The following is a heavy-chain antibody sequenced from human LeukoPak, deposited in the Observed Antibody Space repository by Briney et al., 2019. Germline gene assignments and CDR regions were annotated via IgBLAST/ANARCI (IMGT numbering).Heavy chain of an antibody. J-gene: IGHJ6*03. CDR1: GFTFDDYT. V-gene: IGHV3-43*01. D-gene: IGHD6-19*01. Sequence: GGSLRLSCAASGFTFDDYTMHWVRQAPGKGLEWVSLISWDGGSTYYADSVKGRFTISRDNSKNSLYLQMNSLRTEDTALYYCAKGGVAVAGTNLDYYYYYYMDVWGKGTTVTISS. CDR3: AKGGVAVAGTNLDYYYYYYMDV. CDR2: ISWDGGST.